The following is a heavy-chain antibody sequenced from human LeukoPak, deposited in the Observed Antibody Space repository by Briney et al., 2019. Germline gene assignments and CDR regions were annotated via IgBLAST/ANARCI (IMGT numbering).Heavy chain of an antibody. D-gene: IGHD3-3*01. V-gene: IGHV4-39*01. CDR3: ARHTTIFGHFGY. CDR2: MYYSGST. J-gene: IGHJ4*02. Sequence: WVRQPPGKGLEWIGSMYYSGSTYYNPSLKSRVTISVDTSKNQFSLKLSSVTAADTAVYYCARHTTIFGHFGYWGQGTLVTVSP.